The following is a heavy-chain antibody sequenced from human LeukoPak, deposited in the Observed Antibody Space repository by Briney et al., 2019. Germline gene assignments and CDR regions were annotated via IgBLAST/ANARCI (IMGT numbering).Heavy chain of an antibody. CDR2: IGNDGRCS. Sequence: GSLRLSCAASGFTFSNSWMHWVRQVPGKGLLWVSRIGNDGRCSHYADSVKGRFTISRDNAKNTLYLQMNSLRAEDTAVYYCARMATAFDYWGQGTLVTVSS. V-gene: IGHV3-74*01. CDR1: GFTFSNSW. D-gene: IGHD2-21*02. CDR3: ARMATAFDY. J-gene: IGHJ4*02.